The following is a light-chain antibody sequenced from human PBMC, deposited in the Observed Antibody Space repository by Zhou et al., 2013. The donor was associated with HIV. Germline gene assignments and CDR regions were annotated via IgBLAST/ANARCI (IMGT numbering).Light chain of an antibody. CDR1: QSISNW. CDR2: EAS. V-gene: IGKV1-5*03. CDR3: QQCHRPYT. Sequence: DIQMTQSPSTLSASVGDRVTITCRASQSISNWLAWYQQKPGKAPKLLIYEASSLESGVPSRFSGSRSGTEFTLTISSLQPDDFATYYCQQCHRPYTFGPGTKLEI. J-gene: IGKJ2*01.